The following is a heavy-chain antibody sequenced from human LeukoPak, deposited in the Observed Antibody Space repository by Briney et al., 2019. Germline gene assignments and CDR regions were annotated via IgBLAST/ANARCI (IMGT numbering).Heavy chain of an antibody. Sequence: GGSLRLSCAASGFTFSSYSMHWVRQAPGKGLEWVSSISSSSGYIYYADSVKGRFTISRDNAKNSLYLQMNSLRAEDTAVYYCARGSGYADYWGQGTLVTVSS. CDR1: GFTFSSYS. V-gene: IGHV3-21*01. J-gene: IGHJ4*02. CDR3: ARGSGYADY. CDR2: ISSSSGYI. D-gene: IGHD3-3*01.